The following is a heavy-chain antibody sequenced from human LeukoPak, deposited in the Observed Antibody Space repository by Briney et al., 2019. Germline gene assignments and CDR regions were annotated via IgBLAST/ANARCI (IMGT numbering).Heavy chain of an antibody. V-gene: IGHV5-51*01. CDR1: GYSFTSYW. CDR3: ATSESQTRFDY. Sequence: HGESLKISCKGSGYSFTSYWIGWVRQMPGKGLEWMGIIYPGDSDTRYSPSFQGQVTISADRSINTAYLQWSSLRASDTAMYYCATSESQTRFDYWGQGTPVTVSS. J-gene: IGHJ4*02. CDR2: IYPGDSDT. D-gene: IGHD1/OR15-1a*01.